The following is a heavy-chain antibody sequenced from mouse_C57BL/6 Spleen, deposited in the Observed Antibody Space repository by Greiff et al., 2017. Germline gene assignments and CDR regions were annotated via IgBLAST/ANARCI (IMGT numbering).Heavy chain of an antibody. CDR3: AREHDEGFAY. D-gene: IGHD2-12*01. J-gene: IGHJ3*01. CDR1: GFTFSSYA. CDR2: ISDGGSYT. Sequence: EVQLVESGGGLVKPGGSLKLSCAASGFTFSSYAMSWVRQTPEKRLEWVATISDGGSYTYYPDNVKGRFTISRDNAKNNLYLQMSHLKSEDTAMYYCAREHDEGFAYWGQGTLVTVSA. V-gene: IGHV5-4*01.